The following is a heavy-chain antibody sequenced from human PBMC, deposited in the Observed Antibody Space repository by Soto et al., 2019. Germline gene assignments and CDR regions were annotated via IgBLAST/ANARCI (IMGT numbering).Heavy chain of an antibody. V-gene: IGHV3-23*01. CDR3: AKDSRFLEWLLYYFDY. CDR1: GFTFSSYA. Sequence: GGSLRLSCAASGFTFSSYAMSWVRHAPGKGLEWVSAISGSGGSTYYADSVKGRFTISRDNSKNTLYLQMNSLRAEDTAVYYCAKDSRFLEWLLYYFDYWGQGTLVTVSS. J-gene: IGHJ4*02. D-gene: IGHD3-3*01. CDR2: ISGSGGST.